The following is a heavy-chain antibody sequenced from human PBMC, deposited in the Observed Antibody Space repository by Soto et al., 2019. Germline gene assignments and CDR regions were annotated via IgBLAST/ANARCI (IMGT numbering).Heavy chain of an antibody. CDR2: ISSSSSYI. V-gene: IGHV3-21*01. Sequence: EVQLVESGGGLVKPGGSLRLSCAASGFTFSSYSMNWVRQAPGKGLEWVSSISSSSSYIYYADSVKGRFTISRDNAKNSLYLQMNSLRAEDTAVYYCASWVSGYFLGPNYFDYWGQGTLVTVSS. J-gene: IGHJ4*02. D-gene: IGHD5-12*01. CDR1: GFTFSSYS. CDR3: ASWVSGYFLGPNYFDY.